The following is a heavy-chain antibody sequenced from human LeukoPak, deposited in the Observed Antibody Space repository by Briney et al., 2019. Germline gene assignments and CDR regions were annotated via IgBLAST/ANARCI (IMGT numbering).Heavy chain of an antibody. CDR1: GGSISSSSYY. CDR2: IYHSGST. V-gene: IGHV4-39*07. D-gene: IGHD4-17*01. J-gene: IGHJ4*02. Sequence: PSGTLSLTCTVSGGSISSSSYYWGWIRQPPGKGLEWIGEIYHSGSTNYNPSLKSRVTISVDKSKNQFSLKLNSVTAADTAVYYCVRGPTVDYWGQGTLVTVSS. CDR3: VRGPTVDY.